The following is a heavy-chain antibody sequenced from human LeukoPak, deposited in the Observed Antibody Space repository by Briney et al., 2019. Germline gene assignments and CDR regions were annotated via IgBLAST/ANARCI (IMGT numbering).Heavy chain of an antibody. V-gene: IGHV3-53*01. Sequence: GGSLRLSCAPSGVTVSSDYMSSVRQAPGKGLEWVSIIYSDGSTYYADSVKGRFTVSRDNSKNTMYLQMKSLRAKDTAVFYYDRKINNGTLAAGSSDYWGQGTLVTVSS. D-gene: IGHD6-13*01. CDR3: DRKINNGTLAAGSSDY. CDR1: GVTVSSDY. J-gene: IGHJ4*02. CDR2: IYSDGST.